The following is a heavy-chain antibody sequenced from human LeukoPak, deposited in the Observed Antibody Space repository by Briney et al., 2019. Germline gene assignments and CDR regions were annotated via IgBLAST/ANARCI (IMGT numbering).Heavy chain of an antibody. D-gene: IGHD2-21*01. CDR1: GFTFSSYG. V-gene: IGHV3-30*03. Sequence: PGGSLRLSCAASGFTFSSYGMHWVRQAPGKGLEWVAVISYDGSNKYYADSVKGRFTISRDNSKNTLYLQMNSLRVEDTAIYYCAVGIEVPGTGDHWGQGTLVTVSS. CDR2: ISYDGSNK. CDR3: AVGIEVPGTGDH. J-gene: IGHJ4*02.